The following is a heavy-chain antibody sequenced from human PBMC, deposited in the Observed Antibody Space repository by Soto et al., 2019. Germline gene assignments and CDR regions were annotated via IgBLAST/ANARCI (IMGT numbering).Heavy chain of an antibody. J-gene: IGHJ4*02. CDR3: ARAGRQWLAKYYFDF. CDR1: GFTFSAYA. D-gene: IGHD6-19*01. Sequence: QLQLVESGGGVVQPGGSLRLSCAASGFTFSAYAMHWVRQAPGKGLEWVALMSYDGSTKEYADSVKGRFTISRVNSKNTLSLQISSLRNDDTVLYFCARAGRQWLAKYYFDFWGQGTLVTVSS. CDR2: MSYDGSTK. V-gene: IGHV3-30-3*01.